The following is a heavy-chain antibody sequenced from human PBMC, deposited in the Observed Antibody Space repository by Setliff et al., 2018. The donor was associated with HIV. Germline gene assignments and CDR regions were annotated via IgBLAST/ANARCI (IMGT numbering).Heavy chain of an antibody. Sequence: LKISCKASGYTFTNYWIGWVRQMPGKGLEWIGVIYPGDSATRYGPSFQGQVSISADLSITTAYLQWSSLKASDTAIYYCTRRRRAPGVEDLEAYWGQGTLVTVSS. CDR3: TRRRRAPGVEDLEAY. CDR2: IYPGDSAT. CDR1: GYTFTNYW. D-gene: IGHD7-27*01. V-gene: IGHV5-51*01. J-gene: IGHJ4*02.